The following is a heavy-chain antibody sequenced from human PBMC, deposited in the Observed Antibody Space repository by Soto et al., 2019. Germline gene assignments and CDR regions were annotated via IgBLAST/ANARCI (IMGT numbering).Heavy chain of an antibody. CDR3: ARHADHYYGSGSYYDY. CDR2: IYYSGST. Sequence: SETLSLTCTVSGGSISSSSYYWGWIRQPPGKGLEWIGSIYYSGSTYYNPSLKSRVTISVDTSKNQFSLKLSSVTAADTAVYYCARHADHYYGSGSYYDYWGQGTLVTVSS. J-gene: IGHJ4*02. D-gene: IGHD3-10*01. CDR1: GGSISSSSYY. V-gene: IGHV4-39*01.